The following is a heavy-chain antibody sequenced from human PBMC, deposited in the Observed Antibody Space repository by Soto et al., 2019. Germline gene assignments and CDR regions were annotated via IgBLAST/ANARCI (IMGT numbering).Heavy chain of an antibody. CDR3: ARLRPNYGMDV. CDR1: GGTFSSYA. J-gene: IGHJ6*02. Sequence: QVQLVQSGAEVKKPGSSVKVSCKASGGTFSSYAISWVRQAPGRGLEWMGGIIPILGTANYAQKFQGRVTTTADESTSTAYMELSSLRSEDTAVYYCARLRPNYGMDVWGQGTTVTVSS. V-gene: IGHV1-69*01. CDR2: IIPILGTA.